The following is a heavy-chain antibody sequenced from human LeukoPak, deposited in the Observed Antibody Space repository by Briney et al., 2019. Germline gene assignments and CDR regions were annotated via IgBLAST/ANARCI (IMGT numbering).Heavy chain of an antibody. D-gene: IGHD4-11*01. V-gene: IGHV3-33*01. CDR3: VRDRDYSAGFPYYYMDV. Sequence: GRSLRLSCAASGFNFSSFGMHWVRQAPGKGLEWVALIWEDGSSKNYADSVKGRFTISRDNSKNTLYLQTDSLRVDDTAVYYCVRDRDYSAGFPYYYMDVWGTGTTVTVSS. J-gene: IGHJ6*03. CDR1: GFNFSSFG. CDR2: IWEDGSSK.